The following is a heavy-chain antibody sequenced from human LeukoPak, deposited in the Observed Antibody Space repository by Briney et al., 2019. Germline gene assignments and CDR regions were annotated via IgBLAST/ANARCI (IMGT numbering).Heavy chain of an antibody. D-gene: IGHD3-16*01. CDR3: ARGGGGPYYYYGMDV. CDR2: ISGSGGRT. CDR1: GFTFTNYA. Sequence: GGSLRLSCAASGFTFTNYAMSWVRQAPGKGLEWVSVISGSGGRTYYADSVKGRFTISRDNSKNTLYLHMNSLRAEDTAVYYCARGGGGPYYYYGMDVWGQGTTVTVSS. J-gene: IGHJ6*02. V-gene: IGHV3-23*01.